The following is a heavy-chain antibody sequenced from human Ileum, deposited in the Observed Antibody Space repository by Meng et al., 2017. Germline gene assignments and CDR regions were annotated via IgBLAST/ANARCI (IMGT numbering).Heavy chain of an antibody. CDR2: AGT. V-gene: IGHV4-61*08. J-gene: IGHJ4*02. D-gene: IGHD7-27*01. Sequence: VTVQESGPGLVRPSETLSLTCTVSGGSVSTSDYQWGWIRQPPGKGLEWIGYAGTNYNPSLKSRVTISVDTSKRQFSLKLTSVTAADTAVYYCARDHWGSLDYWGQGILVTVSS. CDR1: GGSVSTSDYQ. CDR3: ARDHWGSLDY.